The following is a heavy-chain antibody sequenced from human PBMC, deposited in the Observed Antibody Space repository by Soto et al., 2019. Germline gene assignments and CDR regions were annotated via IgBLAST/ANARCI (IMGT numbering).Heavy chain of an antibody. CDR1: GYTFTSYD. J-gene: IGHJ6*02. V-gene: IGHV1-8*01. D-gene: IGHD3-3*01. CDR2: MDPNSGST. CDR3: ARERKFDFWRKGLDV. Sequence: QAQLVQSGAEVKKPGASVKVSCKASGYTFTSYDINWVRQAPGQGLEWLGWMDPNSGSTGYAQNFQGRVTMTRNISINTAHMELSSLRSEDTAVYYCARERKFDFWRKGLDVWGQGNTVNVSS.